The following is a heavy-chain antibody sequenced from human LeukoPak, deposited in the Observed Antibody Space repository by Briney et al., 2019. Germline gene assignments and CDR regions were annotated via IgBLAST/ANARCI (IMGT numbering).Heavy chain of an antibody. CDR3: ARDPQYCSGGSCYSFDY. D-gene: IGHD2-15*01. V-gene: IGHV3-21*01. CDR2: IISSSSYI. Sequence: GGSLRLSCAASGFTFSTYSMNWVRQAPGKGLEWVSSIISSSSYIYYADSVKGRFTISRDNAKNSLYLQMNSLRAEDSAVYYCARDPQYCSGGSCYSFDYWGQGTLVTVSS. J-gene: IGHJ4*02. CDR1: GFTFSTYS.